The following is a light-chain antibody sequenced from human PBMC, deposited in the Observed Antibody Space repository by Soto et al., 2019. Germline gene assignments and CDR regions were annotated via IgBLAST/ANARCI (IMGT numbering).Light chain of an antibody. V-gene: IGLV1-36*01. CDR3: AAWDDSQNGPYV. J-gene: IGLJ1*01. CDR1: SSNIGNNA. Sequence: QSVLTQPRSVSEAPRQRVTISCSGSSSNIGNNAVNWYQQIPGKAPKLLIYYDDLLPSGVSDRFSGSKSGTSASLAISGLQSEDWAEYYSAAWDDSQNGPYVFGAGAKGIV. CDR2: YDD.